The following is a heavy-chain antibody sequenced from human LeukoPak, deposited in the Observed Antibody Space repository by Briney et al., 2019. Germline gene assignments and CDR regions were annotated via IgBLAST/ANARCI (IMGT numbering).Heavy chain of an antibody. CDR2: IIPIFGTA. V-gene: IGHV1-69*13. Sequence: SVKVSCKASGGTFSSYAISWVRQAPGQGLEWMGGIIPIFGTANYAQKFQGRVMITADESTSTAYMELSSLRSEDTAVYYCARESGSFSSYFDYWGQGTLVTVSS. J-gene: IGHJ4*02. CDR1: GGTFSSYA. D-gene: IGHD1-26*01. CDR3: ARESGSFSSYFDY.